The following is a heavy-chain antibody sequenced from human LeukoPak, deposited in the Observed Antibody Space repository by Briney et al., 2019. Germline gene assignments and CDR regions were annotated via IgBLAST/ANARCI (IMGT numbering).Heavy chain of an antibody. D-gene: IGHD6-6*01. V-gene: IGHV4-61*02. CDR1: GGYISSGSYY. CDR2: IYTSGST. J-gene: IGHJ6*03. CDR3: ARTTYSSSSGGYYYYYMDV. Sequence: SETLSLTCTVSGGYISSGSYYWSWIRQPAGKGLEWIGRIYTSGSTNYNPSLKSRVTISVDTSKNQFPLKLSSVTAADTAVYYCARTTYSSSSGGYYYYYMDVWGKGTTVTVSS.